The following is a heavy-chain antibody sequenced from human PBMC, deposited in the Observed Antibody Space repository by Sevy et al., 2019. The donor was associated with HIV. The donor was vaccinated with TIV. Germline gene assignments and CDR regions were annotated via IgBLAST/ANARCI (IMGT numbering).Heavy chain of an antibody. Sequence: GGSLRLSCAASGFTFSNYNMDWVRQAPGKGLEWVSYITFSSNTIYYADSVKGRFTISRDNAKKSLYLQMNSLRAEDTAVYYCARHQLRLSATGFDYWGQGTLVTVSS. J-gene: IGHJ4*02. D-gene: IGHD1-1*01. V-gene: IGHV3-48*01. CDR2: ITFSSNTI. CDR1: GFTFSNYN. CDR3: ARHQLRLSATGFDY.